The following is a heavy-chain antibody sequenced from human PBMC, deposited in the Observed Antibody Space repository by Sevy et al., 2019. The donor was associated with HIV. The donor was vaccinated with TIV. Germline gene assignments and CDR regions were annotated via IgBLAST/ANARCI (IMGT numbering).Heavy chain of an antibody. CDR1: GFSLKSPGVG. Sequence: SGPTLVKSTQTLSLTCSFSGFSLKSPGVGVGWIRQPPGKALEWLALIYWNDNKYYSPSLNSRLTITKDSSKNQVVLTMTNMDLVDTATYYCAHTDYYDSGRAFDPWGQGTLVTVSS. V-gene: IGHV2-5*01. CDR3: AHTDYYDSGRAFDP. J-gene: IGHJ5*02. CDR2: IYWNDNK. D-gene: IGHD3-10*01.